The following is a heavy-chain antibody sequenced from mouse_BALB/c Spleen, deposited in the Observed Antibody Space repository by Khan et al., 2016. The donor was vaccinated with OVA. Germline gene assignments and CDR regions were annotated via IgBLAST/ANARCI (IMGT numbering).Heavy chain of an antibody. CDR2: ISSGGDNT. Sequence: EVELVESGGGLVKPGGSLKLSCAASGFTFSSFTMSWVRQTPEKRLEWVARISSGGDNTYYPDSVKGRFTISRDHAKNNLYLPMSSLMAEDAALYYCARSSYGPFAYCGQGTLVTVSA. D-gene: IGHD1-1*02. V-gene: IGHV5-9*03. CDR1: GFTFSSFT. J-gene: IGHJ3*01. CDR3: ARSSYGPFAY.